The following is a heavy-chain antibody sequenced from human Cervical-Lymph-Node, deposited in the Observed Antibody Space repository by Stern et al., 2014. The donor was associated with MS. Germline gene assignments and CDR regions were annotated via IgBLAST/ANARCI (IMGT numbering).Heavy chain of an antibody. Sequence: QMQLVQSGAEVKNPGASMKISCKASGYMSTTYYMHWVRQAPGQGLEWMGVINPGGSTTYAQKAQGRVSLTSDTSTNTFYMELSSLTFEDTAVYYCAGVRRNQNWSDTWGQGTLVAVSS. CDR1: GYMSTTYY. CDR3: AGVRRNQNWSDT. CDR2: INPGGST. J-gene: IGHJ5*02. V-gene: IGHV1-46*01. D-gene: IGHD2/OR15-2a*01.